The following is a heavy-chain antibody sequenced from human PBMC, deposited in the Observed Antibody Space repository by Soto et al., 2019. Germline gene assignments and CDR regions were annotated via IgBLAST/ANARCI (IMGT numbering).Heavy chain of an antibody. J-gene: IGHJ4*02. D-gene: IGHD3-10*01. CDR1: GGSFSGYY. CDR3: ASTMVRGVRWVY. Sequence: KASETLSLTCAVYGGSFSGYYWSWIRQPPGKGLEWIGEINHSGSTNYNPSLKSRVTISVDTSKNQFSLKLSSVTAADTAVYYCASTMVRGVRWVYWGQGTLVTVSS. V-gene: IGHV4-34*01. CDR2: INHSGST.